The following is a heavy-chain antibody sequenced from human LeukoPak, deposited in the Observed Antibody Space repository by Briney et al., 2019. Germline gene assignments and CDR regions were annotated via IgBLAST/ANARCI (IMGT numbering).Heavy chain of an antibody. Sequence: ASVKVSCKASGYTFTSYGISWVRQAPGQGLEWMGWISAYNGNTNYAQKLQGRVTMTTDTSTSTAYMELRSLRSDDTAVYYCARGTYYDILTGPRFDPWGQGTLVTVSS. D-gene: IGHD3-9*01. V-gene: IGHV1-18*01. CDR2: ISAYNGNT. CDR1: GYTFTSYG. J-gene: IGHJ5*02. CDR3: ARGTYYDILTGPRFDP.